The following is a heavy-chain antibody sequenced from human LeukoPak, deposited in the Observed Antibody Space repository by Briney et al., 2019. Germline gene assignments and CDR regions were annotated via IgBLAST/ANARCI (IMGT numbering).Heavy chain of an antibody. J-gene: IGHJ4*02. CDR1: GASISNSSHY. Sequence: SSETLSLTCIVSGASISNSSHYWGWIRQPPGKGLEWIGNIYYTGTTYYAPSLKSRVTISIDTSKSQFSLKVSSVTAADTAVYYCARVVAVAGTFPDSWGQGTLVTVSS. D-gene: IGHD6-19*01. CDR3: ARVVAVAGTFPDS. CDR2: IYYTGTT. V-gene: IGHV4-39*07.